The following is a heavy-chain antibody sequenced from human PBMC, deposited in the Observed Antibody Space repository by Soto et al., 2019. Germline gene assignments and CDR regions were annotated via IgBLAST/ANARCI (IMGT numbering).Heavy chain of an antibody. CDR1: GYTFTGYY. J-gene: IGHJ6*02. V-gene: IGHV1-2*04. Sequence: ASVKVSCKASGYTFTGYYMHWVRQAPGQGLEWMGWINPNSGGTNYAQKFQGWVTMTRDTSISTAYMELSRLRSDDTAVYYCASSPLSGIAAEAYYYGMDVWGQGTTVTVSS. CDR2: INPNSGGT. CDR3: ASSPLSGIAAEAYYYGMDV. D-gene: IGHD6-13*01.